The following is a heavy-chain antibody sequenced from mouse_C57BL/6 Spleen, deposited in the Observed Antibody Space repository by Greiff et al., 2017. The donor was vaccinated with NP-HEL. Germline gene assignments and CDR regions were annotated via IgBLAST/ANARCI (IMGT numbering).Heavy chain of an antibody. CDR3: ARGDYGYAVAY. V-gene: IGHV1-61*01. J-gene: IGHJ3*01. Sequence: QVQLQQPGAELVRPGSSVKLSCKASGYTFTSYWMDWVKQRPGQGLEWIGNIYPSDSETHYNQKFKDKATLTVDKSSSTAYMQLSSLTSEDSAVYYCARGDYGYAVAYWGQGTLVTVSA. D-gene: IGHD2-2*01. CDR2: IYPSDSET. CDR1: GYTFTSYW.